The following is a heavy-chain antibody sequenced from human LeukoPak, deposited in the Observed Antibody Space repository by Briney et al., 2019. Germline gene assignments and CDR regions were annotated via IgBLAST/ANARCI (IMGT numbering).Heavy chain of an antibody. CDR3: ARGPPWYFDL. J-gene: IGHJ2*01. CDR1: GFTFSSYG. Sequence: PGGSLRLSCAASGFTFSSYGMHWVRQAPGKGLEWVAVISYDGSNKYYADSVKGRFTISRDNAKNTLYLQMNSLTAEDTAVYYCARGPPWYFDLWGRGTLVTVSS. CDR2: ISYDGSNK. V-gene: IGHV3-33*05. D-gene: IGHD6-25*01.